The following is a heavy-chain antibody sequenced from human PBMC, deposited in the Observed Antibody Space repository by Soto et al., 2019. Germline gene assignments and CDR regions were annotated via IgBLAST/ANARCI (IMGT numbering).Heavy chain of an antibody. V-gene: IGHV4-59*08. Sequence: ASENLSLTSTVSGGSLSSYYWSWIRQPPGKGLEWIGYIYYSGSTNYNPSLKSRVTISVDTSKNQFSLKLSSVTAADTAVYYCARHPSDYDILTGYYNAWFDPWGQGTLVTVS. D-gene: IGHD3-9*01. CDR2: IYYSGST. CDR1: GGSLSSYY. CDR3: ARHPSDYDILTGYYNAWFDP. J-gene: IGHJ5*02.